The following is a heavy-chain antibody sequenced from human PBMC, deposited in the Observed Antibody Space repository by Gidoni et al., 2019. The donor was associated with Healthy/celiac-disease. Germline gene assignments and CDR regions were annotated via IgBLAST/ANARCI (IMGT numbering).Heavy chain of an antibody. CDR1: GGTLRSYA. CDR3: ARSYCGGDCYPQVFDY. V-gene: IGHV1-69*01. CDR2: IIPIFGTA. J-gene: IGHJ4*02. D-gene: IGHD2-21*02. Sequence: HVQLVLSGAAVTKPASPVKVSCQASGGTLRSYAISWVRQAPGQGLEWMGGIIPIFGTANYAQKFKGRVTITADESTSTAYMELSSLRSEDTAVYYCARSYCGGDCYPQVFDYWGQGTLVTVSS.